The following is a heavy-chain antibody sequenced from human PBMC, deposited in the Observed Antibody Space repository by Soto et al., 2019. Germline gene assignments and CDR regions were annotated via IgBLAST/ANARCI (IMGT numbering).Heavy chain of an antibody. CDR2: IYYSGST. D-gene: IGHD3-22*01. CDR1: GGSISNYY. J-gene: IGHJ4*02. V-gene: IGHV4-59*12. Sequence: SETLSLTCTVSGGSISNYYWSWIRQPPGKGLEWIGYIYYSGSTNYNPSLKSRVTISVDTPKNQFSLKLSSVTAADTAVYYCARDSSGLDYWGQGTLVTVSS. CDR3: ARDSSGLDY.